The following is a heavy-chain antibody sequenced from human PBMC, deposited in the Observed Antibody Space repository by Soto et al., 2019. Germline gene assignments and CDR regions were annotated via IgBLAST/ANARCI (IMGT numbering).Heavy chain of an antibody. D-gene: IGHD2-21*02. J-gene: IGHJ6*02. CDR2: ISAYNGNT. Sequence: GASVKVSCKASGYTFTSYGISWVRQAPGQGLEWMGWISAYNGNTNYAQKLQGRVTMTTDTSTSTAYMELRSLRSDDTAVYYCARDSKYCGGDCATPGYYYYGMDVWGQGTTVTVSS. CDR1: GYTFTSYG. CDR3: ARDSKYCGGDCATPGYYYYGMDV. V-gene: IGHV1-18*01.